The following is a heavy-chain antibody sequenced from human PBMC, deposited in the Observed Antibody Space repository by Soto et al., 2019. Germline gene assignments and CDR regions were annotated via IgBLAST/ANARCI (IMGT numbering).Heavy chain of an antibody. CDR2: INAANGVT. J-gene: IGHJ6*02. CDR3: AIDPIVDGPDNYGMDV. D-gene: IGHD3-22*01. CDR1: GYTFTSYA. Sequence: ASVKVSCKASGYTFTSYAMHWVRQAPGQRLEGLGWINAANGVTRFSQRFQGRLTITRDTSLTTAYMQLNRLTSDVTSCYYCAIDPIVDGPDNYGMDVWGQGTTVTVSS. V-gene: IGHV1-3*01.